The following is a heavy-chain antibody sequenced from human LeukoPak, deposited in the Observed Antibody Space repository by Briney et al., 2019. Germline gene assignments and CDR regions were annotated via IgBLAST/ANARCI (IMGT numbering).Heavy chain of an antibody. V-gene: IGHV3-21*04. J-gene: IGHJ4*02. CDR1: GFTFSTYS. Sequence: GGSLRLSCAASGFTFSTYSMNWVRQAPGKGLEWVSFISSRSSYTYYADSVKGRFTISRDNSKNTLYLQMNSLRAEDTAVYYCAKSYYDSSGYYPFPFDYWGQGTLVTVS. CDR3: AKSYYDSSGYYPFPFDY. CDR2: ISSRSSYT. D-gene: IGHD3-22*01.